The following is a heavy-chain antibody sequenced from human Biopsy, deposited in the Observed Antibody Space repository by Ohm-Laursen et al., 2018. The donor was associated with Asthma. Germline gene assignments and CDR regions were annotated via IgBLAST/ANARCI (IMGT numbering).Heavy chain of an antibody. CDR2: IYFSGTT. J-gene: IGHJ6*02. Sequence: VTLSLTCGLSSGSGGYMRSGNYYWGWIRQPPGKGLEWIGSIYFSGTTYYNPSLESRVTVSADTSKNHYSLKLISVTAADTAVYYCVRGSSSWHHGPFHCYYGLDVWGQGTTATVSS. CDR1: GGYMRSGNYY. D-gene: IGHD6-13*01. V-gene: IGHV4-39*01. CDR3: VRGSSSWHHGPFHCYYGLDV.